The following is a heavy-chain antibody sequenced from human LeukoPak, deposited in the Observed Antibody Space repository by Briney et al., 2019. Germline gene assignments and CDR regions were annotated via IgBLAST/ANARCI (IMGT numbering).Heavy chain of an antibody. CDR2: ISYDGSNK. CDR3: ARENSPTHLGGLLGY. J-gene: IGHJ4*02. CDR1: GFTFSSYA. D-gene: IGHD1/OR15-1a*01. V-gene: IGHV3-30-3*01. Sequence: GRSLRLSCAASGFTFSSYAMHWVRQAPGKGLEWVAVISYDGSNKYYADSVKGRFTISRDNSKNTLYLQMNSLRVEDTAVYYCARENSPTHLGGLLGYWGQGTLVTVSS.